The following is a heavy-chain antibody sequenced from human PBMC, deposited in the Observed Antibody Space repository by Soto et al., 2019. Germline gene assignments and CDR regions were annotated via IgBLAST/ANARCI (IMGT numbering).Heavy chain of an antibody. J-gene: IGHJ6*02. V-gene: IGHV6-1*01. D-gene: IGHD5-12*01. Sequence: PSQTLSLTCAISGDSVSSNSAAWNWIRQSPSRGLEWLGRTYYRSKWYNDYAISVKSRITINPDTSKNHFSLQLTSVTPEDTAPYCCVREQYSGYPNMEVWGQGTTVTVSS. CDR1: GDSVSSNSAA. CDR2: TYYRSKWYN. CDR3: VREQYSGYPNMEV.